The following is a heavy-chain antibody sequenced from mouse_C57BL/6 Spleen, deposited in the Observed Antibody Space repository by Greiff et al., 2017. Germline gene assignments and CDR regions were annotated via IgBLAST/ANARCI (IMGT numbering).Heavy chain of an antibody. J-gene: IGHJ4*01. V-gene: IGHV1-64*01. Sequence: QVQLQQPGAELVKPGASVKLSCKASGYTFTSYWMHWVKQRPGQGLEWIGMIHPNSGSTNYNEKFKSKATLTVDKSSSTAYMQLSSLTSEDSAVYYCARPFYYSNYVDYAMDYWGQGTSVTVSS. CDR2: IHPNSGST. D-gene: IGHD2-5*01. CDR3: ARPFYYSNYVDYAMDY. CDR1: GYTFTSYW.